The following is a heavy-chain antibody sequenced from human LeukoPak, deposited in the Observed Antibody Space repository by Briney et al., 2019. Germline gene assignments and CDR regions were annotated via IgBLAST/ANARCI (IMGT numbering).Heavy chain of an antibody. CDR2: MFFTGDT. CDR3: AKEGNDYGANSIDY. CDR1: GFTFSSYS. D-gene: IGHD4-23*01. V-gene: IGHV4-59*01. Sequence: GSLRLSCAASGFTFSSYSMNWVRQAPGKGLEWIGWMFFTGDTNYNPSLKSRVTISVDHSKNQFSLKLTSVTAADTAVYYCAKEGNDYGANSIDYWGQGTLVTVSS. J-gene: IGHJ4*02.